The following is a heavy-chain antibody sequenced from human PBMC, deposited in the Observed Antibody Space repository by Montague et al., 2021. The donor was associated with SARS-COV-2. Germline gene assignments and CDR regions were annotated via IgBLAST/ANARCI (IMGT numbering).Heavy chain of an antibody. V-gene: IGHV4-34*01. D-gene: IGHD5-18*01. J-gene: IGHJ4*02. CDR1: RGSFSNYY. Sequence: SETLSLTCAVSRGSFSNYYWTWIRQSPGKGLEWIGEINQGGAPNYTPSLKSRVTISLDTSKKQISLKLISVTAADTAVYYCARGGGYSSSPFDFWGQGSLVSVSS. CDR3: ARGGGYSSSPFDF. CDR2: INQGGAP.